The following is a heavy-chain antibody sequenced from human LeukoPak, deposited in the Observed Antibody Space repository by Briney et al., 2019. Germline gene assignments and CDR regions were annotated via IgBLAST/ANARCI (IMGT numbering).Heavy chain of an antibody. CDR3: AREGYGDSLGNYYMLL. CDR2: IYTSGST. D-gene: IGHD4-17*01. V-gene: IGHV4-4*07. J-gene: IGHJ6*03. Sequence: PSETLSLTCTVSGGSTSSYYWSWIRQPAGKGLEWIGRIYTSGSTNYNPSLKSRVTMSVDTSKNQFSLKLSSVTAADTAVYYCAREGYGDSLGNYYMLLGAKRTTVTVSS. CDR1: GGSTSSYY.